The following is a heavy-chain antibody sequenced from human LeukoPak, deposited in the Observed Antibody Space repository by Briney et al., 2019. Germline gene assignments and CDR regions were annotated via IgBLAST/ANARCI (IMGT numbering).Heavy chain of an antibody. Sequence: PGGSLRLSCAASGFTFSSCTMRWVRQAPGKGLEWVSSISGSTGNTYYADSVKGRFTISRDNAKNTLYLQMNSLRAEDTAVYYCAREGGYSHAFDYWGQGTLVTVSS. V-gene: IGHV3-23*01. D-gene: IGHD3-22*01. CDR1: GFTFSSCT. CDR2: ISGSTGNT. CDR3: AREGGYSHAFDY. J-gene: IGHJ4*02.